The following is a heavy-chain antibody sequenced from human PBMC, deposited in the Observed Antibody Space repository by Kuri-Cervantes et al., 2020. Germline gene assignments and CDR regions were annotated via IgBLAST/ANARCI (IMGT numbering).Heavy chain of an antibody. V-gene: IGHV3-30*03. CDR1: GISCSRDS. D-gene: IGHD3-3*01. CDR2: ISYDGSNK. Sequence: GGSLRLSCAASGISCSRDSIHWVRQAPGKGLEWVAVISYDGSNKYYADSVKGRFTISRDNSKNTLYLQMNSLRVEDTAVFYCARDKARFASYYFDSWGQGTLVTVSS. CDR3: ARDKARFASYYFDS. J-gene: IGHJ4*02.